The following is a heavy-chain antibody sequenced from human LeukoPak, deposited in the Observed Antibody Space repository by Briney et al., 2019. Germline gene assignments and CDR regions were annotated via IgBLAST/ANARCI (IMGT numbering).Heavy chain of an antibody. Sequence: GGSLRLSCAASGFTFSCYAMRWVRQDPGKGLEWVSAISGSGGSTYYADSVKGRFTISRDNSKNTLYLQMNSLRAEDTAVYYCAKGRYSSSWYGDYWGQGTLVTVSS. V-gene: IGHV3-23*01. J-gene: IGHJ4*02. CDR3: AKGRYSSSWYGDY. D-gene: IGHD6-13*01. CDR2: ISGSGGST. CDR1: GFTFSCYA.